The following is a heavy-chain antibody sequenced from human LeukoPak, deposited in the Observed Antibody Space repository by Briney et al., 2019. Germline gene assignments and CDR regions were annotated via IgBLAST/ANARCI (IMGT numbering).Heavy chain of an antibody. CDR2: IKQDGSEK. D-gene: IGHD5-12*01. CDR1: GFTFSSYW. V-gene: IGHV3-7*01. J-gene: IGHJ3*02. CDR3: ARGRGIVATTLGAFDI. Sequence: GGSLRLSCAASGFTFSSYWMSWVRQAPGKGLEWVANIKQDGSEKYYVDSVKGRFTISRDNAKNSLYLQMDSLRAEDTAVYYCARGRGIVATTLGAFDIWGQGTMVTVSS.